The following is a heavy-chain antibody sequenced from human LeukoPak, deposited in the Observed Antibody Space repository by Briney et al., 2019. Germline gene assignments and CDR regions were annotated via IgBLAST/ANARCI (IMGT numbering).Heavy chain of an antibody. CDR2: IYNGGST. Sequence: GGSLRLSCAASGFTVRSNYMTWVRQAPGKGLEWVSVIYNGGSTYYADSVKGRFTISRDNSKNTLYLQMNSLRAEDTAVYYCARVYYGSGSLHYYYYMDVWGKGTTVTISS. J-gene: IGHJ6*03. D-gene: IGHD3-10*01. V-gene: IGHV3-53*01. CDR1: GFTVRSNY. CDR3: ARVYYGSGSLHYYYYMDV.